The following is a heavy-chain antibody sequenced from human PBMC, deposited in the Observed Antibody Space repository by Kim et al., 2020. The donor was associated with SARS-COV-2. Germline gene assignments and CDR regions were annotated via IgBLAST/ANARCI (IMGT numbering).Heavy chain of an antibody. J-gene: IGHJ4*02. V-gene: IGHV3-11*05. Sequence: GGSLRLSCAASGFTFSDYYMSWIRQAPGKGLEWVSYISSSSSYTNYADSVKGRFTISRDNAKNSLYLQMNSLRAEDTAVYYCARESRSRIVVVPAAPPDYWGQGTLVTVSS. D-gene: IGHD2-2*01. CDR1: GFTFSDYY. CDR3: ARESRSRIVVVPAAPPDY. CDR2: ISSSSSYT.